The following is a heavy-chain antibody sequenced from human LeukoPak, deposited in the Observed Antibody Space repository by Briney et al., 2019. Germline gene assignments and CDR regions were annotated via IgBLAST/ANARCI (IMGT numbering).Heavy chain of an antibody. CDR2: IYQSGST. Sequence: SETLSLTCTVSGYSIRNGYNWGWIRLSPGKGLEWLGSIYQSGSTYYNPSLKSRVTLSVDTSKNQFSLKLSSVTAADTAVYYCASFMVRGRPQLDYWGQGTLVTVSS. CDR3: ASFMVRGRPQLDY. J-gene: IGHJ4*02. V-gene: IGHV4-38-2*02. CDR1: GYSIRNGYN. D-gene: IGHD3-10*01.